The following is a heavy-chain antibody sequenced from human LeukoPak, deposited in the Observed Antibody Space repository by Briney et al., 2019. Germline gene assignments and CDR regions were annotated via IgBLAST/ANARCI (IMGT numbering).Heavy chain of an antibody. D-gene: IGHD6-19*01. V-gene: IGHV3-48*04. CDR2: ISSSSSTI. J-gene: IGHJ3*02. CDR1: GCTFSSYS. CDR3: SRVPPQWLPNRDAFDI. Sequence: GGSLRLSCAASGCTFSSYSMNWVRQAPGKGLECVSYISSSSSTIYYADSVKVRFTISRDNAKNSLYLQMNSLRAEDTAVYYCSRVPPQWLPNRDAFDIWGQGTMVTVSS.